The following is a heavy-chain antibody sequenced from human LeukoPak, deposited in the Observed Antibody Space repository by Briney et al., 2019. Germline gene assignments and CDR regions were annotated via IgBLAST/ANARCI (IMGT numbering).Heavy chain of an antibody. CDR2: ISYDGSTK. D-gene: IGHD1-7*01. CDR3: AKGMTGTTVC. J-gene: IGHJ4*02. Sequence: GGSLRLPCAASGFTFSSYGMDWVRQAPGKGLEWVAVISYDGSTKYYADSVKVRFTIYRDNSKNTLYLQMNSLRAEDTAVYYCAKGMTGTTVCWGQGTLVTVSS. V-gene: IGHV3-30*18. CDR1: GFTFSSYG.